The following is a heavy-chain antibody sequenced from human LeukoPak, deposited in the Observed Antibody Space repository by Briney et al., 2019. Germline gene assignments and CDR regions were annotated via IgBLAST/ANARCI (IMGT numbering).Heavy chain of an antibody. CDR3: AKDRSGSYLTDAFDI. J-gene: IGHJ3*02. CDR2: ISGNGGST. Sequence: GGSLRLSCAAPGFSFSSYGMSWVRQAPGKGLEWVSAISGNGGSTYYADSVKGRFTISRDNSKNKLYLQMNSLRAEDTAVYYCAKDRSGSYLTDAFDIWGQGTMVTVSS. CDR1: GFSFSSYG. D-gene: IGHD3-10*01. V-gene: IGHV3-23*01.